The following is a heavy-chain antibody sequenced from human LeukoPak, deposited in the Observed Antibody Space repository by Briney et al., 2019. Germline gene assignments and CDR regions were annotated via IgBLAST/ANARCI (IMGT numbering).Heavy chain of an antibody. CDR3: AREGGSRYYFDY. V-gene: IGHV1-69*05. CDR2: IIPIFGTA. J-gene: IGHJ4*02. D-gene: IGHD5-12*01. CDR1: GGTFSSYA. Sequence: SVKVSCKASGGTFSSYAISWVRQAPGQGLEWMGGIIPIFGTANYAQKFQGRVTITTDESTSTAYMELSSLRSEDTAVYYCAREGGSRYYFDYWGQGTLVTVSS.